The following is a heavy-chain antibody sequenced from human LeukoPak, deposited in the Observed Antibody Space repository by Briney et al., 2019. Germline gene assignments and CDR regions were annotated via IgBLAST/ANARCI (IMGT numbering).Heavy chain of an antibody. Sequence: PGGSLRLSCAASGFTFSNAWMSWVRQAPGKGLEWVGRIKSKTDGGTTDYAAPVKGRFTISRDDSKNTLYLQMNSLKTEDTAVYYCTTGPITMIPPWVLQTRVEDYWGQGTLVTVSS. V-gene: IGHV3-15*01. D-gene: IGHD3-22*01. CDR2: IKSKTDGGTT. J-gene: IGHJ4*02. CDR3: TTGPITMIPPWVLQTRVEDY. CDR1: GFTFSNAW.